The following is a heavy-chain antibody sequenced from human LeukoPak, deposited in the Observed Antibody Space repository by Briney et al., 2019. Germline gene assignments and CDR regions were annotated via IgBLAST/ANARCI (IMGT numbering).Heavy chain of an antibody. CDR2: IYYSGST. V-gene: IGHV4-39*07. D-gene: IGHD2-15*01. J-gene: IGHJ5*02. CDR3: ARSRYCSGGSCWFDP. CDR1: GGSISSSSYY. Sequence: PSETLSLTCTVSGGSISSSSYYWGWIRQPPGKGLEWIGSIYYSGSTYYNPSLKSRVTISVDTSKNQFSLKLSSVTAADTAVYYCARSRYCSGGSCWFDPWGQGTLVTVSS.